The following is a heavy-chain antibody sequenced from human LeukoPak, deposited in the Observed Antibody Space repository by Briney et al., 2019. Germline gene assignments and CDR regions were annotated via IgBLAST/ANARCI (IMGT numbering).Heavy chain of an antibody. J-gene: IGHJ5*02. D-gene: IGHD1-26*01. Sequence: SETLSLTCTVSGGSISSSSYYWGWIRQPPGKGLEWIALINYNGRTFNNPSLKSRVAISTDTSSNQFSLMLTSVTAADTAVYYCARRREGVSWFDPWGQGTLVTVSS. V-gene: IGHV4-39*01. CDR1: GGSISSSSYY. CDR2: INYNGRT. CDR3: ARRREGVSWFDP.